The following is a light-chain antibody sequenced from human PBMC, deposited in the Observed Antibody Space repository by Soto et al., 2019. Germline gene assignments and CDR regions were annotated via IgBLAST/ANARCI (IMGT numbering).Light chain of an antibody. J-gene: IGKJ1*01. V-gene: IGKV1-17*01. CDR1: QGIRNN. CDR3: LQHSTCPLT. CDR2: SAS. Sequence: DIQMTQFPSSLSASVGDRVTITCRASQGIRNNLDWYQQKPGKAPKRLIYSASSLQSGVPSRFSGSGSGTEFTLAISSLQPEDFATFYCLQHSTCPLTFGQGTKVEIK.